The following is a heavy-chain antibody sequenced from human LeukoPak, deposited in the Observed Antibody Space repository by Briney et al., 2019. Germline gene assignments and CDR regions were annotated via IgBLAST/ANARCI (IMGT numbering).Heavy chain of an antibody. CDR2: IYYSGST. J-gene: IGHJ6*02. D-gene: IGHD3-9*01. CDR3: ARGDRYYDILTGYYSAADYYYYGMDV. CDR1: GGSISRDY. Sequence: SETLSLTCSVSGGSISRDYWSWIRQPPGKGLEWIGYIYYSGSTNYNPSLKSRVTISVDTSKNQFSLKLSSVTAADTAVYYCARGDRYYDILTGYYSAADYYYYGMDVWGQGTTVTVSS. V-gene: IGHV4-59*01.